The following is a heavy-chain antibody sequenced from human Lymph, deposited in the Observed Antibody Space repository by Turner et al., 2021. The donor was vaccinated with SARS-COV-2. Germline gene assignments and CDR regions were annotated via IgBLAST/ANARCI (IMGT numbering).Heavy chain of an antibody. Sequence: EVQLAESGGALIQPGGSLSLSCAAAGIIVSRNYMNWVRQAPGKGLEWVSVIYSGGTTYYADSVKGRFTISRDNSKNTLYLQMNSLRDEDTAVYYCARDLGTYGMDVWGQGTTVTVSS. CDR1: GIIVSRNY. CDR2: IYSGGTT. V-gene: IGHV3-53*01. D-gene: IGHD6-13*01. CDR3: ARDLGTYGMDV. J-gene: IGHJ6*02.